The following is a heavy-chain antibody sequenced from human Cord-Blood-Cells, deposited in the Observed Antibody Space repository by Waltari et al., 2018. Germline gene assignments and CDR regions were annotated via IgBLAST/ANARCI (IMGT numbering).Heavy chain of an antibody. CDR1: GFTFSSYG. Sequence: QVQLVESGGGVVQPGRSLRLSCAASGFTFSSYGMHRVRQAPGKGLELVAVIWYDGSNKYYADSVKGRFTISRDNSKNTLYLQMNSLRAEDTAVYYCARAPGMGAKEGFDYWGQGTLVTVSS. CDR2: IWYDGSNK. D-gene: IGHD1-26*01. J-gene: IGHJ4*02. CDR3: ARAPGMGAKEGFDY. V-gene: IGHV3-33*01.